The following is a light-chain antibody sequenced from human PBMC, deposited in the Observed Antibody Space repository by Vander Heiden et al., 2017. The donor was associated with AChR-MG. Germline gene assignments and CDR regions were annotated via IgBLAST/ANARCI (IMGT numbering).Light chain of an antibody. Sequence: EIVLTQSPGTLSLSPGERATLSCRGSQSVSRSYLAWYQQKLGQAPRLLIYGASSRATGIPDRFSGSGSGTDFILTISRLEPEDFAVYFCQQYGGSPPTFGPGTKVGIK. CDR3: QQYGGSPPT. V-gene: IGKV3-20*01. CDR1: QSVSRSY. CDR2: GAS. J-gene: IGKJ3*01.